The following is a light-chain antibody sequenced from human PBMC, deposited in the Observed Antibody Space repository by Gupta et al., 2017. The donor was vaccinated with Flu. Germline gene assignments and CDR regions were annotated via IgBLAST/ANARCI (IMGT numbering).Light chain of an antibody. CDR3: QQRSNRMYT. J-gene: IGKJ2*01. CDR1: QSVSSY. CDR2: DAS. V-gene: IGKV3-11*01. Sequence: EIVLTQSPATLSLSPGERATLSCRASQSVSSYLAWYQQKPGQAPRLLVYDASNRATGIPARFSGSGSGTDLTLTISSLEPEDFAVYYCQQRSNRMYTFGQGTKLEIK.